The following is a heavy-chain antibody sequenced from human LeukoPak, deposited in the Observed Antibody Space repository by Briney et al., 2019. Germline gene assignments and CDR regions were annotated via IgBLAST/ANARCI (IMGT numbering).Heavy chain of an antibody. Sequence: SQTLSLSCAISGDSVSSNSAAWDCIRQSPSIGLEWLGRTYYRTKWYTDYAISVNTRITNNPNTSKNKFSLQLSAVTPEDTAVYCCGRDVSGGSLDYWGQGTLVTVSS. CDR3: GRDVSGGSLDY. J-gene: IGHJ4*02. D-gene: IGHD3-16*01. CDR1: GDSVSSNSAA. CDR2: TYYRTKWYT. V-gene: IGHV6-1*01.